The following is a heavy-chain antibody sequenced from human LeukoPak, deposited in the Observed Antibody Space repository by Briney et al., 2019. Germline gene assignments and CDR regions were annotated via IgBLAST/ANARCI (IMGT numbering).Heavy chain of an antibody. D-gene: IGHD2-15*01. CDR3: ARDRLPGRYCSGGSCYVFDY. CDR2: INAGNGDT. CDR1: GYTFSNYA. J-gene: IGHJ4*02. V-gene: IGHV1-3*01. Sequence: GASVKVSCKASGYTFSNYAIHWVRLAPGQRLEWMGWINAGNGDTKYSQKFQGRVTITRDTSASTAYMEVSSLRSEDTAVYYCARDRLPGRYCSGGSCYVFDYWGQGTLVTVSS.